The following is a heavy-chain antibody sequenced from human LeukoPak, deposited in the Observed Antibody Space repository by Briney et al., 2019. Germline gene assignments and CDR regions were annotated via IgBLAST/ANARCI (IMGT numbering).Heavy chain of an antibody. CDR3: GRVLKYSGSYYCDY. CDR2: IYYGGSY. V-gene: IGHV4-39*01. Sequence: SETLSLTCTVSGGSISSTTHYWGWIRQPPGKGLEWIGNIYYGGSYYYNPSLKSRVTMSVDTSKNQFSLRMTSVTAADTAVYYCGRVLKYSGSYYCDYWGQGTLVTVSS. CDR1: GGSISSTTHY. J-gene: IGHJ4*02. D-gene: IGHD1-26*01.